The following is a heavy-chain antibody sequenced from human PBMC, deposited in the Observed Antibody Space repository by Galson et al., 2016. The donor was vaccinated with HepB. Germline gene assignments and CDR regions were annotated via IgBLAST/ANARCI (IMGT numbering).Heavy chain of an antibody. V-gene: IGHV1-69*06. CDR2: IIPIFGTA. D-gene: IGHD1-26*01. CDR3: ARAGAEFEGGDL. Sequence: SVKVSCKASGAGGTFSRYAISWVRQAPGQGLEWMGGIIPIFGTAYYAQKFQGRVTITADKSTSTAYMELNSLRSEDTAVYYCARAGAEFEGGDLWGQGTLVTVSS. J-gene: IGHJ5*02. CDR1: GAGGTFSRYA.